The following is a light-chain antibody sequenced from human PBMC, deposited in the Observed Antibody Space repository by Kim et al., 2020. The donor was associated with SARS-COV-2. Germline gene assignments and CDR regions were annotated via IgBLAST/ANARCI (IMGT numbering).Light chain of an antibody. CDR1: ESIGSW. Sequence: SASVGDRVTITCRGSESIGSWLAWYQQKPGEAPSLLIYSTSNLHSGVPSRFSGSGYGTDFTLTVSSLQPEDSAGYYCQQLNAFPLTFGGGTKLEI. V-gene: IGKV1-12*01. J-gene: IGKJ4*01. CDR2: STS. CDR3: QQLNAFPLT.